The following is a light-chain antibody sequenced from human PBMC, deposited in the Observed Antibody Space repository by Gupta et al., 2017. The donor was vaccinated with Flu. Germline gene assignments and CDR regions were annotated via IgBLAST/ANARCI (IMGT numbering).Light chain of an antibody. J-gene: IGKJ4*01. Sequence: DIQMTQSPSSLSASVGDRVTITCRASQSISSYLNWYQQKPGKAPKLLIYAASSLQSEAPSRFSGSGSGIDFTLTISSLQPDDFATYYCQQSYSTPRLTFGGGTKVEIK. CDR3: QQSYSTPRLT. V-gene: IGKV1-39*01. CDR2: AAS. CDR1: QSISSY.